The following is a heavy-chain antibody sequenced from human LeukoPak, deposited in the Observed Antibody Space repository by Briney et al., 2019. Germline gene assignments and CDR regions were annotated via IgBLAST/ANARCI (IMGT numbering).Heavy chain of an antibody. CDR2: TRNKANSYTT. Sequence: GGSLRLSCAASGFTFSDHYMDWVRQAPGKGLEWVGRTRNKANSYTTEYAASVKGRFTISRDDSKNSLYPQMNSLKTEDTAVYYCARDLGPTFYYGMDVWGQGTTVTVSS. CDR3: ARDLGPTFYYGMDV. D-gene: IGHD1-26*01. CDR1: GFTFSDHY. J-gene: IGHJ6*02. V-gene: IGHV3-72*01.